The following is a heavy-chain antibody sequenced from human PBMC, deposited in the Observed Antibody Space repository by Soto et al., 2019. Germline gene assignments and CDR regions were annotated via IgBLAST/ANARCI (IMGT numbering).Heavy chain of an antibody. CDR2: ISAYNGNT. D-gene: IGHD3-3*01. Sequence: QVQLVQSGAEVKKPGASVKVSCKASGYTFTSYGISWVRQAPGQGLEWMGWISAYNGNTNYAQKLQGRVTITTDTSTSTAYMEVRILRSDDTAVYYCARVNYDFWSGYLNIDYWGQGTLVTVSS. CDR3: ARVNYDFWSGYLNIDY. J-gene: IGHJ4*02. V-gene: IGHV1-18*01. CDR1: GYTFTSYG.